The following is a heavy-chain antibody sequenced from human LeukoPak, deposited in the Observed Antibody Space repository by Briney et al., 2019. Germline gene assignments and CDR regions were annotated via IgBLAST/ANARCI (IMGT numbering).Heavy chain of an antibody. CDR3: ARGGCSSTSCKTRGFDP. J-gene: IGHJ5*02. Sequence: PSQTLSLTCTVSGGSISSGSYYWSWIRQPAGKGLEWIVRIYTSGSTSYNPSLKSRFTISVATSKNQFSLKMSSVTAADTAVYYCARGGCSSTSCKTRGFDPWGQGTLVTVSS. V-gene: IGHV4-61*02. CDR1: GGSISSGSYY. CDR2: IYTSGST. D-gene: IGHD2-2*01.